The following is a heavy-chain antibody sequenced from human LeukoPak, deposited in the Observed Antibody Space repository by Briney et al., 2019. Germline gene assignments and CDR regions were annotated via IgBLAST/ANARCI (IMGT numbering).Heavy chain of an antibody. CDR1: GGPISSGGYY. CDR2: IYYSGST. CDR3: ARGVLPAGIQGVYNWFDP. V-gene: IGHV4-31*03. Sequence: SETLSLTCTVSGGPISSGGYYWSWIRQHPGKGLEWIGYIYYSGSTYYNPSLKSRVTISVDTSKNQFSLKLSSVTAADTAVYYCARGVLPAGIQGVYNWFDPWGQGTLVTVSS. J-gene: IGHJ5*02. D-gene: IGHD2-2*01.